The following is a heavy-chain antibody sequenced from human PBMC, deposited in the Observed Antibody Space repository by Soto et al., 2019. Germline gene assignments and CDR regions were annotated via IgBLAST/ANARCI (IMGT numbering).Heavy chain of an antibody. CDR2: TYYRSKWYN. Sequence: SQTLSLTCAVSGDSGSSNTAAWNWIRQSPSRGLEWLGRTYYRSKWYNDYAVSVKSRITINPDTSKNQFSLQLNSVTPEDTAVYYCTAVAGPESNWFDPWGQGTLVTVSS. D-gene: IGHD6-19*01. V-gene: IGHV6-1*01. CDR1: GDSGSSNTAA. CDR3: TAVAGPESNWFDP. J-gene: IGHJ5*02.